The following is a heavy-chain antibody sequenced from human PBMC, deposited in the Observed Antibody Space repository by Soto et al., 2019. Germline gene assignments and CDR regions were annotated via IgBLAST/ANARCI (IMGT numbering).Heavy chain of an antibody. CDR1: GFTFSSYG. D-gene: IGHD5-18*01. CDR3: AKDFLDTAMVSYFDY. V-gene: IGHV3-30*18. J-gene: IGHJ4*02. Sequence: GGSLRLSCAASGFTFSSYGMHWVRQAPGKGLEWVAVISYDGSNKYYADSVKGRFTISRDNSKNTLYLQMNSLRAEDTAVYYCAKDFLDTAMVSYFDYWGQGTLVTVSS. CDR2: ISYDGSNK.